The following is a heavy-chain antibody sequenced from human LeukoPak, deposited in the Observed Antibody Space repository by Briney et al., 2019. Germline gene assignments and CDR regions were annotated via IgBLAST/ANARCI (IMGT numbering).Heavy chain of an antibody. CDR3: ARARASGRSGFDY. CDR1: GLTVSSYS. D-gene: IGHD2-15*01. J-gene: IGHJ4*02. V-gene: IGHV3-48*02. CDR2: ISSSSSTI. Sequence: GGSLRLSCAATGLTVSSYSMNWVRQAPGKGLAWVSYISSSSSTIYYADSVKGRFTISRDNAKNSLYLQMNSLRDEDTAVYYCARARASGRSGFDYWGQGTLVTVSS.